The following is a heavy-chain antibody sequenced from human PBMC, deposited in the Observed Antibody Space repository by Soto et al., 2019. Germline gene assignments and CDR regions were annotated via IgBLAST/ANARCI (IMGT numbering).Heavy chain of an antibody. V-gene: IGHV4-4*02. CDR1: GGSISSNNW. CDR2: IFHSGST. Sequence: QVQLQESGPGLVKPSGTLSLTCAVSGGSISSNNWWSWVRQPPGKGLEWIGEIFHSGSTHYSPSLKSRVTISVDKSKNHFSLNLTSVTAADTAVYYCARVYSGSYSDSWGQGTLVTVS. CDR3: ARVYSGSYSDS. D-gene: IGHD1-26*01. J-gene: IGHJ4*02.